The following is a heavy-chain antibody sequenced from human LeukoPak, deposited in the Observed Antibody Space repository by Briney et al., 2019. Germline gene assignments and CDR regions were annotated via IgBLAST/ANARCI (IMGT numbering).Heavy chain of an antibody. Sequence: SQTLSLTCTVSGGSISSGSYYWSWIRQPAGKGLEWIGRIYTSGSTNYNPSLKSRVTISVDTSKNQFSLKLSSVTAADTAVYYCARGVVGATTEIDYWGQGTLVTVSS. J-gene: IGHJ4*02. D-gene: IGHD1-26*01. CDR1: GGSISSGSYY. CDR2: IYTSGST. V-gene: IGHV4-61*02. CDR3: ARGVVGATTEIDY.